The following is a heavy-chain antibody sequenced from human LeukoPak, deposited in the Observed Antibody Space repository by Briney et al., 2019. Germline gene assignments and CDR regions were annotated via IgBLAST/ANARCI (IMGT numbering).Heavy chain of an antibody. V-gene: IGHV4-59*01. CDR1: GGSISSYY. D-gene: IGHD3-16*01. CDR2: IYYSGST. J-gene: IGHJ4*02. CDR3: ARAPYAFDY. Sequence: SETLSLTCTVSGGSISSYYWSWIRQPPGKGLEWIGYIYYSGSTNYNPSLKSRVTISVDTSKNQFSLKLSSVTAADTAVYYCARAPYAFDYWGQGTLVTVSS.